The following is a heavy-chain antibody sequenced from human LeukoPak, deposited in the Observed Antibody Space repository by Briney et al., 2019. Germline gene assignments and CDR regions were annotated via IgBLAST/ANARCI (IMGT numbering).Heavy chain of an antibody. V-gene: IGHV4-59*01. CDR3: ARQRKYQLLFGYYYYYLDV. CDR1: GGSLSSYH. D-gene: IGHD2-2*01. J-gene: IGHJ6*03. Sequence: SETLSLTCTVSGGSLSSYHWSWLRQPPGKGLEWIGYIYYSGSTNYNPSLKSRVTISVDTSKNQFSLKLSSVTAADTAVYYCARQRKYQLLFGYYYYYLDVWGKGTTVTVSS. CDR2: IYYSGST.